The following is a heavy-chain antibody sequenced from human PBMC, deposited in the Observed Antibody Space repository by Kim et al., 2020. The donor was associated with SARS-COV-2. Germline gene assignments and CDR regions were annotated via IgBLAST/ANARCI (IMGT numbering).Heavy chain of an antibody. CDR1: GFTFSGYA. CDR3: AKADCSGGNCSLPPDS. CDR2: LNSGGGTT. V-gene: IGHV3-23*01. Sequence: GGSLRLSCGASGFTFSGYAMTWVRQAPGKGLGWVSTLNSGGGTTFYADSVKGRFTISRDNSKDTLYLQMNSLRVEDTAGYYCAKADCSGGNCSLPPDSGGQGTLVTVSS. J-gene: IGHJ4*02. D-gene: IGHD2-15*01.